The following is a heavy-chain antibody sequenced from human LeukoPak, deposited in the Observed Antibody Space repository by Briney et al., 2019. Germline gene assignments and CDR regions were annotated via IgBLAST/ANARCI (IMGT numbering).Heavy chain of an antibody. CDR1: GFTFSRHA. J-gene: IGHJ4*02. CDR2: IKYDGSDE. Sequence: PGGSLRLSCVASGFTFSRHAMHWVRQAPGKGLEWVAFIKYDGSDEEYAGSVKGRFTISRDNSKNTLYLQVNSLRAEDTAVYYCARYGSGSKYKDPFDYWGQGTLVTVSS. V-gene: IGHV3-30*02. CDR3: ARYGSGSKYKDPFDY. D-gene: IGHD3-10*01.